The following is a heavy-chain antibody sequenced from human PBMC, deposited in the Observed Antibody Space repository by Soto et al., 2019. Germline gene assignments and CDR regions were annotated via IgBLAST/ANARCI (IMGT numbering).Heavy chain of an antibody. J-gene: IGHJ4*02. CDR2: IYYSGST. V-gene: IGHV4-59*01. Sequence: SETLSLTCTVSGGSISSYYWSWIRQPPGKGLEWIGYIYYSGSTNYNPSLKSRVTISVDTYKNQFSLKLSSVTTADTAVYYCARGTRYYGPIHYWGQGTLVTVSS. D-gene: IGHD3-10*01. CDR3: ARGTRYYGPIHY. CDR1: GGSISSYY.